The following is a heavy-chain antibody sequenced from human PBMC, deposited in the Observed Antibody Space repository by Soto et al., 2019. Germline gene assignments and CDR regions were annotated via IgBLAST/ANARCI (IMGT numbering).Heavy chain of an antibody. CDR1: GFTLSNYA. CDR2: ISGSGGRI. J-gene: IGHJ4*02. D-gene: IGHD6-6*01. V-gene: IGHV3-23*01. CDR3: GKTDGVEGQLVAS. Sequence: VQLLESGGGLVQPGGSLRLSCAASGFTLSNYAMSWVRQAPGKGLEWVSTISGSGGRIYYADSVKGRFTISRDNSNTALYLQMSSLRAEDTAVYYCGKTDGVEGQLVASWGQGTLVTVSS.